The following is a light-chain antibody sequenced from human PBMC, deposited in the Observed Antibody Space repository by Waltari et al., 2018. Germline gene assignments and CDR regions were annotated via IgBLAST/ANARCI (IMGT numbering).Light chain of an antibody. J-gene: IGKJ1*01. CDR3: QNYVRLPAT. V-gene: IGKV3-20*01. Sequence: EIVLTQSPGTLSLSPGERATLSCRASQSVARAFAWYQQTPGHPHRLLIYNTYTRATGVPDRFSGGGSGTDFSLTISRLEPEDFAVYYCQNYVRLPATFGQGTKVEIK. CDR1: QSVARAF. CDR2: NTY.